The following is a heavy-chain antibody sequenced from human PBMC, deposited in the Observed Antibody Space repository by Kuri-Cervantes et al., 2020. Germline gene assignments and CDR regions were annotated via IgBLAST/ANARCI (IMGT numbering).Heavy chain of an antibody. V-gene: IGHV1-69*13. CDR3: ARMSIAAAGTGGHYYYYYGMDV. D-gene: IGHD6-13*01. CDR1: GCTFSSYA. J-gene: IGHJ6*02. CDR2: INPIFGTA. Sequence: SSVKVSRKASGCTFSSYAISWVRQAPGQGLEWMGGINPIFGTANYAQKVQGRVTITADESTSTAYMELSSLRSEDTAVYYCARMSIAAAGTGGHYYYYYGMDVWGQGTTVTVSS.